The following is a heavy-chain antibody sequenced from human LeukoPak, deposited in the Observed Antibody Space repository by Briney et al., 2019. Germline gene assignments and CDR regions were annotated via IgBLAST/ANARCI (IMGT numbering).Heavy chain of an antibody. D-gene: IGHD5-18*01. CDR3: AKAGYSYGYYGY. V-gene: IGHV3-23*01. CDR2: ISGSGGST. Sequence: PGGSLRLSCAASGFTFSSYGMSWVRQAPGKGLEWVSAISGSGGSTYYADSVKGRFTISRDNSKNTLYLQMNSLRAEDTAVYYCAKAGYSYGYYGYWGQGTLVTVSS. CDR1: GFTFSSYG. J-gene: IGHJ4*02.